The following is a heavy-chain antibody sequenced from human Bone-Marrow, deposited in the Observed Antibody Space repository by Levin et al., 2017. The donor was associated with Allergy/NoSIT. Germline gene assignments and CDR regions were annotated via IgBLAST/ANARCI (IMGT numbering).Heavy chain of an antibody. CDR2: VLYNGAT. D-gene: IGHD2-2*01. CDR1: GDSVSSSSSY. J-gene: IGHJ2*01. CDR3: ARTETRGLDWYFDL. V-gene: IGHV4-39*01. Sequence: SQTLSLTCSVFGDSVSSSSSYWGWMRQPPGKGLEWIGGVLYNGATFYNPSLKNRLTISVDTSNDQVSLKINSVTATDTAVYYCARTETRGLDWYFDLWGRGTLVTVSS.